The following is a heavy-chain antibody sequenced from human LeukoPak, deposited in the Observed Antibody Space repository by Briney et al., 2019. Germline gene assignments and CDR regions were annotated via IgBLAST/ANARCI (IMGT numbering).Heavy chain of an antibody. CDR2: LRGDGTSA. CDR3: ARDRKYSSSWYATFDI. D-gene: IGHD6-13*01. Sequence: GGSLRLSCAASGFTFSSYWLSWVRQVSGKGLVCVARLRGDGTSAMYADSVKGRFTISRDNAKNTLFLQMNSLRAEDTAVYYCARDRKYSSSWYATFDIWGQGTMVTVSS. V-gene: IGHV3-74*03. J-gene: IGHJ3*02. CDR1: GFTFSSYW.